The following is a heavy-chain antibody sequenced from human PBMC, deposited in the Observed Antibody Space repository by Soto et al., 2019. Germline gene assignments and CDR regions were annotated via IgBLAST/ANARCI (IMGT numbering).Heavy chain of an antibody. CDR3: ARDQGGITIFGVPYGMDV. J-gene: IGHJ6*02. CDR1: GGSITSGGHY. V-gene: IGHV4-31*03. D-gene: IGHD3-3*01. CDR2: IYYSGST. Sequence: VQLQESGPGLVKPSQTLSLTCTVSGGSITSGGHYWSWIRQHPGKGLEWIGYIYYSGSTYYNPSLKSRVTISIDTSKNHFSLKVRSVTVADTAVYYCARDQGGITIFGVPYGMDVWGQGTTVTVSS.